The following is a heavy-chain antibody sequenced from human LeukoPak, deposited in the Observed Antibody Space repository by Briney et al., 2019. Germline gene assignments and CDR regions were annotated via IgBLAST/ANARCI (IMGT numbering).Heavy chain of an antibody. CDR2: ISGSGGST. CDR1: GFTFSSYA. V-gene: IGHV3-23*01. J-gene: IGHJ4*02. Sequence: QPGGSLRLSCAASGFTFSSYAMSWVRQAPGKGLEWVSAISGSGGSTYYADSVKGRFTISSDNSKNTLYLQMNSLRAEDTAVYYCAKWFGGFGELLDYWGQGTLVTVSS. D-gene: IGHD3-10*01. CDR3: AKWFGGFGELLDY.